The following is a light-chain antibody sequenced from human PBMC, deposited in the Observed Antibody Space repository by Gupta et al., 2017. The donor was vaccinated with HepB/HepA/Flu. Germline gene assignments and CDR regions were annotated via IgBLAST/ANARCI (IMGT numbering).Light chain of an antibody. CDR2: GAS. CDR3: QEHNNLPPWT. V-gene: IGKV3-15*01. J-gene: IGKJ1*01. CDR1: QSIGTT. Sequence: EIAMTQSPATLSVSPGERATLSCKASQSIGTTLAWYQQKPGQAPRLLIYGASTRATGIPDRFRGSGSQTEFTLTISSLQSEDYAVYYCQEHNNLPPWTFGQGTKVEIK.